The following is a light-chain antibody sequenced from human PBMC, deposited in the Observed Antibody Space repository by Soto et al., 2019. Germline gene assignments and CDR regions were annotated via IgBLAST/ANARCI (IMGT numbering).Light chain of an antibody. J-gene: IGKJ5*01. CDR1: QSVSSSY. CDR3: QQYGSSTVT. CDR2: GTS. V-gene: IGKV3-20*01. Sequence: EIVLTQSPGTLSLSPGERATLSCRASQSVSSSYLAWYQQKPGQAPRLRIYGTSSRATGIPDRFSGSGSGTDFTLTISRLEPEDFAVYYCQQYGSSTVTFGQGKRLEIK.